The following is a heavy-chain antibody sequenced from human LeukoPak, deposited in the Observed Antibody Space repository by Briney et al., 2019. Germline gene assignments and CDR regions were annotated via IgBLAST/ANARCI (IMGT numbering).Heavy chain of an antibody. CDR1: GFTFSNYV. J-gene: IGHJ4*02. CDR2: ISGSGNSA. Sequence: PGGSLRLSCAASGFTFSNYVMTWVRQAPGKGLEWVSAISGSGNSAYYADSVKGRFTISRDSSKNTLYLQMNSLRAEDTAVYYCAKAQLLGGDYWGQGTLVTVSS. CDR3: AKAQLLGGDY. D-gene: IGHD2-2*01. V-gene: IGHV3-23*01.